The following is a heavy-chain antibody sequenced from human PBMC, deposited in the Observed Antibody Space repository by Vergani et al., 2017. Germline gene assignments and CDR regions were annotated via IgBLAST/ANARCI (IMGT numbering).Heavy chain of an antibody. CDR2: IYYSGST. CDR1: GGSISSGDYY. Sequence: QVQLQESGPGLVKPSQTLSLTCTVSGGSISSGDYYWSWIRQPPGKGLEWIGYIYYSGSTYYNPSLKSRVTISVDTSKNQFSLKLSSVTAADTAVYYCARGGRRYCSSTSCHEFGWFDPWGQGTLVTVSS. V-gene: IGHV4-30-4*08. J-gene: IGHJ5*02. CDR3: ARGGRRYCSSTSCHEFGWFDP. D-gene: IGHD2-2*01.